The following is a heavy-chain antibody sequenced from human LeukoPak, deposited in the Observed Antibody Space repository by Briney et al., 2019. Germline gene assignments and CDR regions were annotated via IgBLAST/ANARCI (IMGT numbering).Heavy chain of an antibody. J-gene: IGHJ4*02. V-gene: IGHV4-39*07. Sequence: SETLSLTCTVSGGSISIISYYWGWIRQPPGKGLEWIGSIYYSGSTYYNPSPKSRVTISVDTSKNQFSLKLRSVTAADTAVYYCARDRDHSSGFADYWGQGTLVTVSS. CDR2: IYYSGST. CDR3: ARDRDHSSGFADY. D-gene: IGHD3-22*01. CDR1: GGSISIISYY.